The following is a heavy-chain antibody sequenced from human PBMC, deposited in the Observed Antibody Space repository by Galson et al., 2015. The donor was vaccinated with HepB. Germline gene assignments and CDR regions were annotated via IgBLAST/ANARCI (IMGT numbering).Heavy chain of an antibody. J-gene: IGHJ5*01. CDR2: TSYDGSNT. Sequence: SLRLSCADSGFTLSRFGMHWVRQAPGKGLEWVAVTSYDGSNTYYGDSAKGRFTISRDNSKNTLYLQMNSLRVEDTAVYYCAKDEGQGLGSWFLIDSWGQGTLVTVSS. CDR3: AKDEGQGLGSWFLIDS. CDR1: GFTLSRFG. D-gene: IGHD6-13*01. V-gene: IGHV3-30*18.